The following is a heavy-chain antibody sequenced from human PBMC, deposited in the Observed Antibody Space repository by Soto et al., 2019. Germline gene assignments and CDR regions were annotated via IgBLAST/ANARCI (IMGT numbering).Heavy chain of an antibody. D-gene: IGHD3-10*01. CDR1: GGTLSDHG. CDR2: TIPVFNTA. CDR3: ARGVYGSGNYYTGPSAFDI. Sequence: QVQLEQSGAEVKKPGSSVKISCKASGGTLSDHGVSWLRQAPGQGLEWVGGTIPVFNTANYAPKFQCRVTIAADKSTNIAYMALGSLRSDDTAFYYCARGVYGSGNYYTGPSAFDIWGQGTLVIVSS. J-gene: IGHJ3*02. V-gene: IGHV1-69*06.